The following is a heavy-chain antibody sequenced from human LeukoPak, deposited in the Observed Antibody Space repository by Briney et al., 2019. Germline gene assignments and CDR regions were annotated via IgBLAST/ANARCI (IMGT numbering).Heavy chain of an antibody. CDR1: GDSVSSNSAA. D-gene: IGHD6-13*01. J-gene: IGHJ5*02. V-gene: IGHV6-1*01. CDR2: TYYRSKWHN. Sequence: SQTLSLTCAISGDSVSSNSAAWNWIRQSPSRGLEWLGRTYYRSKWHNDYAVSVKSRITINPDTSKNQFSLQLNSVTPEDTAVYYCARVGAGYSSSWFYNWFDPWGQGTLVTVSS. CDR3: ARVGAGYSSSWFYNWFDP.